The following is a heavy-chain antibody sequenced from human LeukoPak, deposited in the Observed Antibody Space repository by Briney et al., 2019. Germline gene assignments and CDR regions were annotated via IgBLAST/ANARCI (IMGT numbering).Heavy chain of an antibody. CDR1: GYTPTELS. CDR2: FDPEDGET. V-gene: IGHV1-24*01. CDR3: ETEGPRPAMVRGVISRPFDY. Sequence: GASVKVSCKVSGYTPTELSMHWVRQAPGKGLEWMGGFDPEDGETIYAQKFQGRVTMTEDTSTDTAYMELSSLRSEDTAVYYCETEGPRPAMVRGVISRPFDYWGQGTLVTVSS. D-gene: IGHD3-10*01. J-gene: IGHJ4*02.